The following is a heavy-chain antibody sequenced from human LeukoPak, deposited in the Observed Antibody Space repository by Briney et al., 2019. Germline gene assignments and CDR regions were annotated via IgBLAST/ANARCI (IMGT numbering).Heavy chain of an antibody. J-gene: IGHJ4*02. D-gene: IGHD3-22*01. V-gene: IGHV3-9*01. CDR3: AKDVVQYYDSSGYMGY. Sequence: PGGSLRLSCAASGFTFDDYAMHWVRHAPGEGLEWVSGISWNSGSIGYADSVKGRFTISRDNAKNSLYLQMNSLRAEDTALYYCAKDVVQYYDSSGYMGYWGQGTLVTVSS. CDR2: ISWNSGSI. CDR1: GFTFDDYA.